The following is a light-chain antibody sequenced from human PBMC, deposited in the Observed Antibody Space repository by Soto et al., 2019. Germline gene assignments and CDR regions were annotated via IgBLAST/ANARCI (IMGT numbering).Light chain of an antibody. CDR3: SSYAGSNRVV. CDR1: SSDVGGYNY. CDR2: EVS. Sequence: QSALTQPPSASGSPGQSVTISCTGTSSDVGGYNYVSWYQQHPGKAPKLMIYEVSKRPSGVPDRFSGSKSGNTASLTVSGLPAEDEADYYCSSYAGSNRVVFGGGTKVTVL. J-gene: IGLJ2*01. V-gene: IGLV2-8*01.